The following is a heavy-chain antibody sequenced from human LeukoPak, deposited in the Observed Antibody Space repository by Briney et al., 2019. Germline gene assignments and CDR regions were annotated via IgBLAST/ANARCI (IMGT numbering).Heavy chain of an antibody. CDR1: GFTFSNYE. D-gene: IGHD2-15*01. J-gene: IGHJ6*03. Sequence: GGSLRLSCAASGFTFSNYEMNWVRQAPGKGLEWVSYISISGTTIYYADSVKGRFTISRDNSKNTLYLQMNSLRAEDTAIYYCAKNGDRGAYCSGGSCYPYFYYYMDVWGKGTTVTISS. V-gene: IGHV3-48*03. CDR2: ISISGTTI. CDR3: AKNGDRGAYCSGGSCYPYFYYYMDV.